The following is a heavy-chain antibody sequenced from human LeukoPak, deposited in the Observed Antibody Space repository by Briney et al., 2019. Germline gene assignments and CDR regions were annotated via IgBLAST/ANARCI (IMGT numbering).Heavy chain of an antibody. CDR2: ICDDGGSK. CDR3: AKSWGCRSTCCSPGVDH. Sequence: GGSLRVPCTASGFSFKNYGMHWVLQAPGKGLEWVASICDDGGSKYYADFVKGRFTISRDNSNNTLHQQMNSLSAEDTATYYCAKSWGCRSTCCSPGVDHCDQGTLVTVSS. D-gene: IGHD2-2*01. J-gene: IGHJ4*02. V-gene: IGHV3-30*02. CDR1: GFSFKNYG.